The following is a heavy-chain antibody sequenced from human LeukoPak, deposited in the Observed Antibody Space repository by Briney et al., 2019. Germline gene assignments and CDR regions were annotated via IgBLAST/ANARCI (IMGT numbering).Heavy chain of an antibody. J-gene: IGHJ4*02. CDR2: IKQDGSEK. CDR1: GFTFSSYW. V-gene: IGHV3-7*01. CDR3: ARDRIYYDSSGYSDY. D-gene: IGHD3-22*01. Sequence: AGGSLRLSCAASGFTFSSYWMSWVRQAPGKGLEWVANIKQDGSEKYYVDSVKGRFTISRDNAKNSLYLQMNSLRAEDTAVYYCARDRIYYDSSGYSDYWGQGTLVTVSS.